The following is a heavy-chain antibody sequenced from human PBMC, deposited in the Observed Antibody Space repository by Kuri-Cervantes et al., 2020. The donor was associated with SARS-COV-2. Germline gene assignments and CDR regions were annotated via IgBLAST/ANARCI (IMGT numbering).Heavy chain of an antibody. D-gene: IGHD3-3*01. Sequence: SCTVSGGSISSGGYYWSWIRQHPGKGLEWIGYIYYSGSTYYNPSLKSRVTMSVDTSKNQFSLKLSSVTAADTAVYYCARAGVGDFWSGYYGMDVWGQGTTVTVSS. CDR3: ARAGVGDFWSGYYGMDV. V-gene: IGHV4-31*02. CDR1: GGSISSGGYY. CDR2: IYYSGST. J-gene: IGHJ6*02.